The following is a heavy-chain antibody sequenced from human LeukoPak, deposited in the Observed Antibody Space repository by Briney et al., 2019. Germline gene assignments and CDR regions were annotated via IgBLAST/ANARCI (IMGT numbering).Heavy chain of an antibody. D-gene: IGHD1-20*01. CDR3: ARDHITVESSSYYYSYGMDV. J-gene: IGHJ6*02. V-gene: IGHV4-59*01. CDR1: GVSISSYY. Sequence: MSSETLSLTCTVSGVSISSYYWSWIRQPPGKGLEWIGYIYYSGSTNYYPSLKSRVTISVDTSKNQFSLKLSSVTAADTAVYYCARDHITVESSSYYYSYGMDVWGQGTTVTVSS. CDR2: IYYSGST.